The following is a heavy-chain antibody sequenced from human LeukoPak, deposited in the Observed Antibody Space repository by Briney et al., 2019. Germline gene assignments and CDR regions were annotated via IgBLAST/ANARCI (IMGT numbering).Heavy chain of an antibody. CDR1: GYTFTGYY. CDR3: ARTGGGITMIPPGGY. Sequence: GASVKVSCKASGYTFTGYYMHWVRQAPGQGLEWMGWISAYNGNTNYAQKLQGRVTMTTDTSTSTAYMELGSLRSDDTAVYYCARTGGGITMIPPGGYWGQGTLVTVSS. CDR2: ISAYNGNT. J-gene: IGHJ4*02. V-gene: IGHV1-18*04. D-gene: IGHD3-22*01.